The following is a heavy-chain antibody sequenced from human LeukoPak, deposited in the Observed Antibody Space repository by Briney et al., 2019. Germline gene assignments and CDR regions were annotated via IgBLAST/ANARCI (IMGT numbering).Heavy chain of an antibody. CDR1: GGTFSSYA. CDR2: IIPIFGTA. V-gene: IGHV1-69*06. Sequence: GSSVKVSCKASGGTFSSYAISWVRQAPGQGLEWMGGIIPIFGTANYAQKFQGRVTITADKSTSTVYMELSSLRSEDTAVYYCASYYGDYPSYYYGMDVWGKGTTVTVSS. J-gene: IGHJ6*04. D-gene: IGHD4-17*01. CDR3: ASYYGDYPSYYYGMDV.